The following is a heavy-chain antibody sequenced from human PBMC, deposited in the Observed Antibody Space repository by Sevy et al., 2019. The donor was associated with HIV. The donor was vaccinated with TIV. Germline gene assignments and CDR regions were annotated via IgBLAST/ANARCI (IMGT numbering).Heavy chain of an antibody. CDR3: ARDWVNHDNWFHP. CDR2: INPNSGGT. J-gene: IGHJ5*02. Sequence: ASVKVSCKASGYTFIDYYVHWVRQAPGQGLEWMGWINPNSGGTNYAQKFHGRVTMTRDTSINTTYMELSSLRSDDTAVYYCARDWVNHDNWFHPWGQGTLVTVSS. V-gene: IGHV1-2*02. D-gene: IGHD3-16*01. CDR1: GYTFIDYY.